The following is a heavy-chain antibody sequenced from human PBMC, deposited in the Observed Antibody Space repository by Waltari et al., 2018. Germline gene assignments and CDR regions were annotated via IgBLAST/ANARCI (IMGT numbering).Heavy chain of an antibody. D-gene: IGHD6-13*01. V-gene: IGHV1-8*01. CDR3: ARGAAPGKGAHWFDP. CDR1: GNTFPNYD. Sequence: QVHMVQSGAEGKKPGASVKVSCTTSGNTFPNYDINWVRQATGQGIEWMGWMNPNSGNTGFAQKFQDRLIMTANTAITTAYMELTGLTSDDTAVYYCARGAAPGKGAHWFDPWGQGTLVIVSS. J-gene: IGHJ5*02. CDR2: MNPNSGNT.